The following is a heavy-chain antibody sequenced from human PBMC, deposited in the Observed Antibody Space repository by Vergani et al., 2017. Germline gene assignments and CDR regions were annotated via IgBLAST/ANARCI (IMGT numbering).Heavy chain of an antibody. CDR3: ARRSSSYYFDI. CDR1: GGSISSYY. J-gene: IGHJ5*02. Sequence: QVQLQESGPGLVKPSETLSLTCTVSGGSISSYYWSWIRQPPGKGLEWIGSIYHSGSTYYNPSLKSRVTISVDTSKNQFSLKLSSVTAADTAMYYCARRSSSYYFDIWGQGVLITVSS. V-gene: IGHV4-59*04. D-gene: IGHD3-22*01. CDR2: IYHSGST.